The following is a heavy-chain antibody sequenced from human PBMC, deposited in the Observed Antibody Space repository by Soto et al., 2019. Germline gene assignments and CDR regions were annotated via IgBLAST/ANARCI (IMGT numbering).Heavy chain of an antibody. CDR2: IWYDGSNK. V-gene: IGHV3-33*01. CDR3: AASVQVPAAIGNWFDP. CDR1: GFTFSSYG. D-gene: IGHD2-2*01. Sequence: HVQLVESGGGVVQPGRSLRLSCAASGFTFSSYGMHWVRQAPGKGLEWVAVIWYDGSNKYYADSVKGRFTISRDNSKNTLYLQMNSLRAEDTAVYYCAASVQVPAAIGNWFDPWGQGTLVTVSS. J-gene: IGHJ5*02.